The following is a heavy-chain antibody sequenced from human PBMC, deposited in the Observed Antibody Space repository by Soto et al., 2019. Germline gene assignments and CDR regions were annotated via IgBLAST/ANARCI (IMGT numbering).Heavy chain of an antibody. Sequence: SETLSLTCAVSGYSISSGYYWGWIRLPPGKGLEWIGSIYHSGSTYYNPSLKSRVTISVDTSKNQFSLKLSSVTAADTAVYYCARSYDRGYFDYWGQGTLVTVSS. CDR2: IYHSGST. J-gene: IGHJ4*02. CDR1: GYSISSGYY. V-gene: IGHV4-38-2*01. CDR3: ARSYDRGYFDY. D-gene: IGHD1-26*01.